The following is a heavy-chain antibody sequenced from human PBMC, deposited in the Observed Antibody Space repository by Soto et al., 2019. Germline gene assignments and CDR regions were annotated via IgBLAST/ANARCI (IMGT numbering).Heavy chain of an antibody. CDR1: GFAFSQYG. Sequence: PGGSLRLSCTASGFAFSQYGMSWVRQAPGKGLEWVSSIRSFDYRTNYADSVKGRFTISRDNSKSTLSLQVNSLRAEDTAVYYCARLTQLQPSYGMDVWGQGTTVTVSS. D-gene: IGHD2-8*01. CDR2: IRSFDYRT. V-gene: IGHV3-23*01. CDR3: ARLTQLQPSYGMDV. J-gene: IGHJ6*02.